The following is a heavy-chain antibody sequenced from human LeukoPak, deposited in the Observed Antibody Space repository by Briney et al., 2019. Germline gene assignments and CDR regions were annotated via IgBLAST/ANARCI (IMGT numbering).Heavy chain of an antibody. D-gene: IGHD3-3*01. J-gene: IGHJ4*02. CDR1: GYTFTSYG. V-gene: IGHV1-18*01. CDR2: ISAYNGNT. Sequence: ASVKVSCKASGYTFTSYGISWVRQAPGQGLEWMGWISAYNGNTNYAQELQGRVTMTTDTSTSTAYMELRSLRSDDTAVYYCARVWLSTIFGVVIIPGGPDYWGQGTLVTVSS. CDR3: ARVWLSTIFGVVIIPGGPDY.